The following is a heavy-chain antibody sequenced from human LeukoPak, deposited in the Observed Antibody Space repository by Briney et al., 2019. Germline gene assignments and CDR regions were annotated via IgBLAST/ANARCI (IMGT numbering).Heavy chain of an antibody. D-gene: IGHD6-13*01. CDR1: GFTFSSYA. J-gene: IGHJ5*02. Sequence: PGGSLRLSCAASGFTFSSYAMSWVRKAPGKGLEWVSAISGSGGSTYCADSVKGRFTISRDNSKNTLYLQMNSLRAEDTAVYYCAKGSYLGIAPEFDPWGQGTLVTVSS. CDR2: ISGSGGST. V-gene: IGHV3-23*01. CDR3: AKGSYLGIAPEFDP.